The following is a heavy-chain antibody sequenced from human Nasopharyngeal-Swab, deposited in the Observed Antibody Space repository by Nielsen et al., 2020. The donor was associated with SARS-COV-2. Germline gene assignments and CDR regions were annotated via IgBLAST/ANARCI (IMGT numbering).Heavy chain of an antibody. CDR1: GFTFSSYA. J-gene: IGHJ4*02. CDR3: AKGGEAGQRFLEWLYYFDY. D-gene: IGHD3-3*01. Sequence: GESLKISCAASGFTFSSYATSWVRQAPGKGLEWVSVIYSGGSSTYYADSVKGRFTISRDNSKNTLYLQMNSLRAEDTAVYYCAKGGEAGQRFLEWLYYFDYWGQGTLVTVSS. CDR2: IYSGGSST. V-gene: IGHV3-23*03.